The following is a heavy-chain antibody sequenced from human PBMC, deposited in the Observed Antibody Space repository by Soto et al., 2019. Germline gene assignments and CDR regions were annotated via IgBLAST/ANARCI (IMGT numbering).Heavy chain of an antibody. J-gene: IGHJ4*02. D-gene: IGHD1-1*01. Sequence: QVHLVQSGAEVKKPGASVKVSCKGSGYTFTSYGITWVRQAPGQGLEWMGWISAHNGNTDYAQKLQGGVTVTRAPSTSTAYMEMRSLRFDDTAVYYCARGRYGDYWGQGALVTVSS. CDR2: ISAHNGNT. CDR3: ARGRYGDY. V-gene: IGHV1-18*01. CDR1: GYTFTSYG.